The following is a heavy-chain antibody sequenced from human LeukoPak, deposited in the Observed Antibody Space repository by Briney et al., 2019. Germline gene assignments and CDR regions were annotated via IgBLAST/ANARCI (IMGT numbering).Heavy chain of an antibody. CDR1: GYTFTSYD. D-gene: IGHD3-10*01. CDR3: AGGVSGVTYDY. CDR2: MNPNSGNT. V-gene: IGHV1-8*01. J-gene: IGHJ4*02. Sequence: ASVKVSCTASGYTFTSYDINWVRQATGRGLEWMGWMNPNSGNTGYAQKFQGRVTMTRNTSISTAYMELSSLRSEDTAVYYCAGGVSGVTYDYWGQGTLVTVSS.